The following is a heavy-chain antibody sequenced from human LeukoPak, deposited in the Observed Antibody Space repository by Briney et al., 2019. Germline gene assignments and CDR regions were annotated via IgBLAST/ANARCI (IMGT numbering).Heavy chain of an antibody. CDR1: GFAFRSYA. V-gene: IGHV3-23*01. D-gene: IGHD3-3*01. Sequence: GGSLRLSCVASGFAFRSYAMSWVRQAPGKGLEWVSAMGDTALSTYYADSVKGRFTISRDNSKNTLYLQMNSLRAEDTAVYYCARGNYDFWSGPLANYFDYWGQGTLVTVSS. J-gene: IGHJ4*02. CDR3: ARGNYDFWSGPLANYFDY. CDR2: MGDTALST.